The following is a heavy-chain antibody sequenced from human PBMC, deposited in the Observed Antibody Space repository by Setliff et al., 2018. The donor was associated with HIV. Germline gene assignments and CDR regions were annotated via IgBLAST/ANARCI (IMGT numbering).Heavy chain of an antibody. D-gene: IGHD3-3*01. V-gene: IGHV4-59*01. CDR1: GGSIRSNN. CDR3: AREFDWSGFFDY. J-gene: IGHJ4*02. Sequence: PSETLSLTCTVSGGSIRSNNWSWLRQTPGKGLDWIGYIYYTGSTNYNSSLKSRVTISIDTSKNQFSLKLSSVTAADTAVYYCAREFDWSGFFDYWGQGTLVTVSS. CDR2: IYYTGST.